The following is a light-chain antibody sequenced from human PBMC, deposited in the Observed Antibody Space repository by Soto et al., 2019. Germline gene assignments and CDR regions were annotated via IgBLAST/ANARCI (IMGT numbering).Light chain of an antibody. J-gene: IGLJ1*01. V-gene: IGLV2-8*01. CDR3: SSYAGSKNV. CDR2: EVS. CDR1: SSDVGRYNY. Sequence: QSALTQPPSASGSPGQSVTISCTGTSSDVGRYNYVSWYQQHPGKAPKLMIYEVSKRPSGVPDRFSGSKSGNTASLTVSGLQAEDEADYYCSSYAGSKNVFGTGTKLTVL.